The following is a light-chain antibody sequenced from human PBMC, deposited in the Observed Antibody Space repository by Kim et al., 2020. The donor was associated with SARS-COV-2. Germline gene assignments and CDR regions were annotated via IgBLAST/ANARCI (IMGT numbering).Light chain of an antibody. J-gene: IGLJ3*02. Sequence: GAHGQTASLTGSEDKSWDKNAGWYSKKPGTAPVLVIYQDRKRPSGIPERFSGSNSGNTATLTISGTKAMDEADYYCQAWDSSTWVFGGGTQLTVL. CDR3: QAWDSSTWV. CDR1: KSWDKN. V-gene: IGLV3-1*01. CDR2: QDR.